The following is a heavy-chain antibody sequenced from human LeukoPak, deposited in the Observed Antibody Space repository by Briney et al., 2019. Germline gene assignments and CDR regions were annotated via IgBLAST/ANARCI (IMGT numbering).Heavy chain of an antibody. D-gene: IGHD4-17*01. Sequence: TSETLSLTCTVSGGSISSSSYYWGWIRQPPGKGLEWIGSIYYSGSTYYNPSLKSRVTISVDTSKNQFSLKLSSVTAADTAVYYCARTRRGPHYGPMDYWGQGTLVTVSS. CDR3: ARTRRGPHYGPMDY. CDR2: IYYSGST. J-gene: IGHJ4*02. CDR1: GGSISSSSYY. V-gene: IGHV4-39*07.